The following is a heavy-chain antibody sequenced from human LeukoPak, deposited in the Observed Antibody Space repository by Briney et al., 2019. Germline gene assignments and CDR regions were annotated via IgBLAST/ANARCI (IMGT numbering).Heavy chain of an antibody. Sequence: GGSLRLSXAASGFTFSSYSMNWVRQAPGKGLEWVSSISSSSSYIYYADSVKGRFTISRDNAKNSLYLQMNSLRAEDTAVYYRARGRHIRSYHYFDYWGQGTLVTVSS. CDR2: ISSSSSYI. CDR3: ARGRHIRSYHYFDY. D-gene: IGHD1-26*01. V-gene: IGHV3-21*01. J-gene: IGHJ4*02. CDR1: GFTFSSYS.